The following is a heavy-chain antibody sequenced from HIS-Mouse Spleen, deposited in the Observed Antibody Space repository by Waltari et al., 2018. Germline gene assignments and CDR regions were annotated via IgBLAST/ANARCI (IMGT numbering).Heavy chain of an antibody. D-gene: IGHD6-13*01. CDR1: GGSISSSSYY. J-gene: IGHJ2*01. CDR3: AREIPYSSSWYDWYFDL. CDR2: ISYSGRT. Sequence: QLQLQESGPGLVKPSETLSLTCTVSGGSISSSSYYWGWIRQPPGKGLEWIGSISYSGRTYYNPALTSRVTISVDTSKNQFSLKLSSGTAADTAVYYCAREIPYSSSWYDWYFDLWGRGTLVTVSS. V-gene: IGHV4-39*07.